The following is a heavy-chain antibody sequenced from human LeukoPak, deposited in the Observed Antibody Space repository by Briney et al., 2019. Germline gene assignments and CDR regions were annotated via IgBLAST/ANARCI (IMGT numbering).Heavy chain of an antibody. CDR1: GYSFTTYW. CDR2: ISPDDSEI. Sequence: GESLKISCKGSGYSFTTYWIAWVRQMPGRGREWMGIISPDDSEIRYSPSFRGQVTISADKSISTAYLQWSRLKASDTAIYYCARHEGSGSYYSYWGQGTLVTVSS. J-gene: IGHJ4*02. D-gene: IGHD1-26*01. CDR3: ARHEGSGSYYSY. V-gene: IGHV5-51*01.